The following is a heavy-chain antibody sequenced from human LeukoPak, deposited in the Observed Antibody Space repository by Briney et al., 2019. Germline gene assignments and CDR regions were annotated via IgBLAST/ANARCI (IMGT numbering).Heavy chain of an antibody. CDR3: ARVFAGLGFDWLLLYYYYYYMDV. Sequence: GGSLRLSCAASGISFSNYSMNWVRQAPGKGLEWVSLISSSSRFIYYGDSVKGRFAISRDNAKKSLYLQMNSLRAEDTAVYYCARVFAGLGFDWLLLYYYYYYMDVWGKGTTVTISS. CDR1: GISFSNYS. J-gene: IGHJ6*03. V-gene: IGHV3-21*01. D-gene: IGHD3-9*01. CDR2: ISSSSRFI.